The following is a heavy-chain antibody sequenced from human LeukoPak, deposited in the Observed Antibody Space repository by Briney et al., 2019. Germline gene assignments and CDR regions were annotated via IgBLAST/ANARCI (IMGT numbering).Heavy chain of an antibody. CDR2: IYTSGST. V-gene: IGHV4-4*07. D-gene: IGHD3-3*01. CDR3: ARDRFGDLNYFDY. Sequence: PSETLSLTCTVSGGSISSYFWSWIRQPAGKGLEWIGRIYTSGSTNYNPSLKSRVTISADKSTNQFSLKLGSVTAADTAVYYCARDRFGDLNYFDYWGQGTLVTVSS. CDR1: GGSISSYF. J-gene: IGHJ4*02.